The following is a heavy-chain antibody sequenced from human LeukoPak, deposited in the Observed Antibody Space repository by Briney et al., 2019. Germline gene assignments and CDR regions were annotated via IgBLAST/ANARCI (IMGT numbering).Heavy chain of an antibody. CDR1: GGSISSGDYY. CDR3: ARVNSSGWYKYFQH. D-gene: IGHD6-19*01. CDR2: IYYSGST. V-gene: IGHV4-61*08. J-gene: IGHJ1*01. Sequence: PSETLSLTCTVSGGSISSGDYYWSWIRQPPGKGLEWIGYIYYSGSTNYNPSLKSRVTISVDTSKNQFSLKLSSVTAADTAVYYCARVNSSGWYKYFQHWGQGTLVTVSS.